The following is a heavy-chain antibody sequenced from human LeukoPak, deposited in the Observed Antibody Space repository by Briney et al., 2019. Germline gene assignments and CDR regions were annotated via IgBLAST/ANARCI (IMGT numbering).Heavy chain of an antibody. CDR2: IYYSGNT. J-gene: IGHJ3*02. CDR3: ARDSRASDI. Sequence: KPSETLSLTCTVSGVSITTYYWSWIRQPPGKGLEWIGYIYYSGNTNYNPSLKSRVTMSVDTSKNQFSLKLSSVTAADTAVYYCARDSRASDIWGQGTVVTVSS. V-gene: IGHV4-59*01. CDR1: GVSITTYY.